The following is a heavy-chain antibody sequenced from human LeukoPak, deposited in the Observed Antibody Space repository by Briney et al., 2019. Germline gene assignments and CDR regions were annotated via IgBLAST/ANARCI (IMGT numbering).Heavy chain of an antibody. D-gene: IGHD1-1*01. V-gene: IGHV3-64*01. CDR1: GFTFSSYW. J-gene: IGHJ6*03. Sequence: GGSLRLSCAASGFTFSSYWMHWVRQAPGKVLEYVSAISSNGGSTYYANSVKGRFTISRDNSKNTLYLQMGSLRAEDMAVYYCARGSPGTPRYYYYYMDVWGKGTTVTVSS. CDR3: ARGSPGTPRYYYYYMDV. CDR2: ISSNGGST.